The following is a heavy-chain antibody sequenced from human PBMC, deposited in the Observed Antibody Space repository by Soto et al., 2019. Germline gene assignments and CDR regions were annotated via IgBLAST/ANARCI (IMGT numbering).Heavy chain of an antibody. J-gene: IGHJ4*02. CDR1: GGSLSSGSFS. V-gene: IGHV4-30-2*01. Sequence: QLRLQESGSGLVKPSQTLSLTCTVSGGSLSSGSFSWGWIRQPPGKGLEWIGYINYSGNTYYNPSPRRRVTISRDMSTNQFSLKLGSVTAADTAVYYCARGGGSTDYVANYSFDYWGRGTLVTVSS. D-gene: IGHD4-17*01. CDR2: INYSGNT. CDR3: ARGGGSTDYVANYSFDY.